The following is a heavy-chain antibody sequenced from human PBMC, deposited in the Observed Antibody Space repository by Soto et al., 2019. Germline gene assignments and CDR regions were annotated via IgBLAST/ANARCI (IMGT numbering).Heavy chain of an antibody. CDR2: IYYSGRT. V-gene: IGHV4-31*03. Sequence: SETLSLTCTVSGGSISSDAYYWSWIRQHPGKGLEWIGYIYYSGRTYYNPSLKSRVTISVDTSKRQFSLKLYSVTAADTAVYYCARDYSSGNYPFDYCGQGTLVTVSS. CDR3: ARDYSSGNYPFDY. CDR1: GGSISSDAYY. D-gene: IGHD3-22*01. J-gene: IGHJ4*02.